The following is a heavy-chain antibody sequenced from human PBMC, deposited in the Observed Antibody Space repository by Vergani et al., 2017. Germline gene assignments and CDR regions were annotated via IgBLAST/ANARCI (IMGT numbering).Heavy chain of an antibody. V-gene: IGHV4-59*01. Sequence: QVQLQESGPGLVKPSETLSLTCTVSGAAIKDFYWSWFRQPPGKGLVWIGYVYYTGSTTYNPSLKSRVTISVDTSNNQFSLRMTSLTAADTAIYYCARDRDLYCRSTTSCHNWFDPWGQGSLVTVSS. J-gene: IGHJ5*02. D-gene: IGHD2/OR15-2a*01. CDR2: VYYTGST. CDR3: ARDRDLYCRSTTSCHNWFDP. CDR1: GAAIKDFY.